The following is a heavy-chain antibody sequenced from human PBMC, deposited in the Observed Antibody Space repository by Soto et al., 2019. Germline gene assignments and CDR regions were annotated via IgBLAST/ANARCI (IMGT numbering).Heavy chain of an antibody. J-gene: IGHJ5*02. Sequence: QVQLVQSGAEVKKPGSSVKVSCKASGGTFSSYAISWVRQAPGQGLEWMGGIIPIFGTANYAQKFQGRVTITADEATSTGYMELRSLRSEDTAVYYCVREGEEQLALGGVNRFDPLGQGTLVTVSS. V-gene: IGHV1-69*01. CDR2: IIPIFGTA. CDR3: VREGEEQLALGGVNRFDP. CDR1: GGTFSSYA. D-gene: IGHD6-6*01.